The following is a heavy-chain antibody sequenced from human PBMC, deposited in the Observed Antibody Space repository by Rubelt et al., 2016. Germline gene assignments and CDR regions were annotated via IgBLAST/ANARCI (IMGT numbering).Heavy chain of an antibody. J-gene: IGHJ4*02. CDR2: ISFDGSKI. D-gene: IGHD6-19*01. V-gene: IGHV3-30*01. CDR3: ARGRGITVTGKEDYFDY. Sequence: WVAVISFDGSKIYYADSVKGRCTISRDSSTNTLYVQMNSLRPEDTAVYYCARGRGITVTGKEDYFDYWGQGTLVTVSS.